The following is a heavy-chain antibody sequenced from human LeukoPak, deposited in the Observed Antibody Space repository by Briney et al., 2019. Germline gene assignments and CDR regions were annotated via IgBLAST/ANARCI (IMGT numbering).Heavy chain of an antibody. J-gene: IGHJ3*02. V-gene: IGHV3-33*03. CDR3: ARLDIDAFDI. D-gene: IGHD2-15*01. Sequence: GRSLRLSCAASGFTFSSYGMHWVRQAPGKGLEWVAVIWYDGSNKYYADSVKGRFTISRDNAKNSLYLQMNSLRAEDTAVYYCARLDIDAFDIWGQGTMVTVSS. CDR1: GFTFSSYG. CDR2: IWYDGSNK.